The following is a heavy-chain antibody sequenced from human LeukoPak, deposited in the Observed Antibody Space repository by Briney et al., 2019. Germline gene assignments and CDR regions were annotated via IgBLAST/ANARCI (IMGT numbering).Heavy chain of an antibody. D-gene: IGHD3-3*01. V-gene: IGHV4-30-4*08. Sequence: SQTLSLTCTVSGGSISSGDYYWSWIRQPPGKGLEWIGYIYYSGSTYYNPSLKSRVTISVDTSKNQFSLKLSSVTAADTAVYYCASRGAARPFWNPYWYFDLWGRGTLVTVSS. CDR3: ASRGAARPFWNPYWYFDL. CDR2: IYYSGST. J-gene: IGHJ2*01. CDR1: GGSISSGDYY.